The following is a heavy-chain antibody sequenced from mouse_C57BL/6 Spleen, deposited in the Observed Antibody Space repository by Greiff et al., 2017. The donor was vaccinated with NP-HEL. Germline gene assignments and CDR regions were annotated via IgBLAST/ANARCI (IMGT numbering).Heavy chain of an antibody. J-gene: IGHJ2*01. D-gene: IGHD6-1*01. CDR1: GYTFTDYE. CDR2: IDPETGGT. CDR3: AREGASYYFDY. Sequence: VQLQQSGAELVRPGASVTLSCKASGYTFTDYEMHWVKQTPVHGLEWIGAIDPETGGTAYNQKFKGKAILTADKSSSTAYMQLSSLTSEDSAVYFCAREGASYYFDYWGQGTTLTVSS. V-gene: IGHV1-15*01.